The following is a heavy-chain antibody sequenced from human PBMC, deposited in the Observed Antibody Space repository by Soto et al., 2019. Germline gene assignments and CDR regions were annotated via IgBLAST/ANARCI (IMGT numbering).Heavy chain of an antibody. D-gene: IGHD1-26*01. CDR1: GGTFSSYA. CDR2: IIPIFGTA. Sequence: ASVKVSCKASGGTFSSYAISWVRQAPGQGLEWMGGIIPIFGTANYAQKFQGRVTITADESTSTAYMELSSLRSEDTAVYYCARKGGGGYYYGMDVWGQGTTVTVSS. J-gene: IGHJ6*02. CDR3: ARKGGGGYYYGMDV. V-gene: IGHV1-69*13.